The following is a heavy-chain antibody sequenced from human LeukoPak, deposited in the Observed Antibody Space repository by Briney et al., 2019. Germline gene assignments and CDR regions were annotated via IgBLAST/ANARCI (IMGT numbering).Heavy chain of an antibody. D-gene: IGHD6-13*01. V-gene: IGHV3-23*01. Sequence: GGSLRLSCAASGFTVSSNYMSWVRQAPGKGLEWVSAISGSGGSTYYADSVKGRFTISRDNSKNTLYLQMNSLRAEDTAVYYCAKGLASSWFSGDYWGQGTLVTVSS. CDR2: ISGSGGST. CDR3: AKGLASSWFSGDY. CDR1: GFTVSSNY. J-gene: IGHJ4*02.